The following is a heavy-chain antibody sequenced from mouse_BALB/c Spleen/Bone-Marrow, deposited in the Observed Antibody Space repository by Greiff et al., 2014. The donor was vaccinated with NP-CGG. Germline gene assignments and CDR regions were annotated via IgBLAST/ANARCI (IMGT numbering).Heavy chain of an antibody. CDR3: ASYYYGSSRFAY. J-gene: IGHJ3*01. V-gene: IGHV14-3*02. CDR1: GSNIKDTY. Sequence: EVQLQESGAELVKPGASVKLSCTASGSNIKDTYMHWVKQRPEQGLEWIGRIGPANGNTKYDPKFQGKATITADTSSNTAYLQLSSLTSEDTAVYYCASYYYGSSRFAYWGQGTLVTVSA. CDR2: IGPANGNT. D-gene: IGHD1-1*01.